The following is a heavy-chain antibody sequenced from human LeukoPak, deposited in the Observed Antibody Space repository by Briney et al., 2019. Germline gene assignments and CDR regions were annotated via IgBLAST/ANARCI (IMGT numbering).Heavy chain of an antibody. Sequence: SETLSLTCVVYGGSFSGYHWSWIRQPPGKGLEWIGEINHSGYTNYNPSVQSRVTISVDTSKTQLSLKLTSVTAADTAVYYCARETPYGSGSYPFDYWGQGILVTVSS. CDR1: GGSFSGYH. CDR3: ARETPYGSGSYPFDY. CDR2: INHSGYT. D-gene: IGHD3-10*01. J-gene: IGHJ4*02. V-gene: IGHV4-34*01.